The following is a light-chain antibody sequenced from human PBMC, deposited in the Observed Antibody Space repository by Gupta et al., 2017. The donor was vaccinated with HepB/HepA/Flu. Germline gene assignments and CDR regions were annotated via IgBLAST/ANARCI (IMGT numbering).Light chain of an antibody. CDR3: VQALQTPT. CDR1: QSLRHSNGYTY. V-gene: IGKV2-28*01. Sequence: DVVMTQSPLSLPVTPGEPASISCRSSQSLRHSNGYTYLDWYLQRPGQSPQLLIYLAYNRASGVPDRFAGSGSGTDFTLSITRVEAEDVGVYYCVQALQTPTFGHGTKVDI. J-gene: IGKJ3*01. CDR2: LAY.